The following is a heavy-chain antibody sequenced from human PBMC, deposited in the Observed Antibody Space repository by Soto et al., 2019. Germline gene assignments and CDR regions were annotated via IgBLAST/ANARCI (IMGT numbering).Heavy chain of an antibody. Sequence: SETLSLTCTVSGGSIVSGGYSWSWIRQHPGKSLEWIGYIYYSGITSYNPSLKSRVTISVDTSKLRFSLMLSSVTAADTAVYYCARSPGYYFDYWGQGTLVTVSS. CDR3: ARSPGYYFDY. J-gene: IGHJ4*02. CDR2: IYYSGIT. CDR1: GGSIVSGGYS. V-gene: IGHV4-31*03.